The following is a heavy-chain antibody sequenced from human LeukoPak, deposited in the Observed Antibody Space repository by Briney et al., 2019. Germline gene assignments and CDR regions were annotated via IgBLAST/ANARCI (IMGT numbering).Heavy chain of an antibody. D-gene: IGHD5-12*01. V-gene: IGHV1-2*07. CDR1: GYTFTGYY. Sequence: ASVKVSCKASGYTFTGYYMHWVRQAPGQGLEWMGWINPNSGGTNYAHKFQGRVTITRDTSISTAYIELSRLRSDDTAVYYCARDPATHTYSGYEDNWFDPWGQGTLVTVSS. CDR2: INPNSGGT. J-gene: IGHJ5*02. CDR3: ARDPATHTYSGYEDNWFDP.